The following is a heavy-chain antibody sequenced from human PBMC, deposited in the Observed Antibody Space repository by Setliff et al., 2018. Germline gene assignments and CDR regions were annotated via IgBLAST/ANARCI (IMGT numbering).Heavy chain of an antibody. D-gene: IGHD2-8*01. CDR2: ISGSSGDA. CDR3: ARDSRIRFTKEEGGAYYYGMDV. V-gene: IGHV1-18*01. CDR1: NYTFINYG. Sequence: ASVKVSCKASNYTFINYGMGWVRQIPGHGLEWMGWISGSSGDASYAQKFQGRVIITLDTLTTTAYMELRSLRSDDTAVYYCARDSRIRFTKEEGGAYYYGMDVWGQ. J-gene: IGHJ6*02.